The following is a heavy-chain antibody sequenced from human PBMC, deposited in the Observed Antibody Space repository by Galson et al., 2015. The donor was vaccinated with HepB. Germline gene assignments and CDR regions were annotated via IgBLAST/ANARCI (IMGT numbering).Heavy chain of an antibody. V-gene: IGHV5-10-1*01. Sequence: QSGAEVKKPGESLRISCKGSGYSFTSYWISWVRQMPGKGLEWMGRIDPSDSYTNYSPSFQGHVTISADKSISTAYLQWSSLKASDTAMYYCASHYGSGSYYVGWFDPWGQGTLVTVSS. CDR1: GYSFTSYW. D-gene: IGHD3-10*01. CDR3: ASHYGSGSYYVGWFDP. J-gene: IGHJ5*02. CDR2: IDPSDSYT.